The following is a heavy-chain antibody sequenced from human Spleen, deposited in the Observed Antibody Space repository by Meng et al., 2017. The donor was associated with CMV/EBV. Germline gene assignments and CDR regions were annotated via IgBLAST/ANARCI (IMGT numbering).Heavy chain of an antibody. CDR2: ISSSGSTI. V-gene: IGHV3-48*03. CDR3: ARQDRKNFDY. J-gene: IGHJ4*02. CDR1: GFTFSSYE. Sequence: GGSLRLSCAASGFTFSSYEMNWVRQAPGKGLEWVSYISSSGSTIYYADSVKGRFTISRDNAKNSLYLQMNSLRPEDTAVYYCARQDRKNFDYWGQGTLVTVSS.